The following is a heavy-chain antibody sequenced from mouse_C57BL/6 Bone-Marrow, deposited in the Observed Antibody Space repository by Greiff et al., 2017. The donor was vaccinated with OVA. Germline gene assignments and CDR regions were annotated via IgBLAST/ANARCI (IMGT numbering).Heavy chain of an antibody. CDR1: GFSINSDCY. CDR3: AGAYYDYDEGPGYFDV. J-gene: IGHJ1*03. CDR2: TFYSGIT. V-gene: IGHV3-3*01. Sequence: VQLKQSGPSLVRPSQTLSLTCTVSGFSINSDCYWIWIRQFPGNKLEYIGYTFYSGITYYNPSLESRTYLTSDTSKIQISYKLSYMTTEDTATYYCAGAYYDYDEGPGYFDVWGTGTTVTVSA. D-gene: IGHD2-4*01.